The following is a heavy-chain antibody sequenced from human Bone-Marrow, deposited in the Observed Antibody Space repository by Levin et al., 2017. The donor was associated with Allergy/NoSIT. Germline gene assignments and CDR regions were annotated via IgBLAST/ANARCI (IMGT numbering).Heavy chain of an antibody. CDR2: IFYTGKP. J-gene: IGHJ6*02. Sequence: MPSETLSLTCGVSGDTMRSYHWSWIRQPPGKGLELIGYIFYTGKPTYNPSFKSRVTLSVDTSKNQFYLNLTSVTAADTAVYFCARHPFASGQDRQQKRFYYGLDVWGQGTAVTVSS. D-gene: IGHD6-19*01. CDR3: ARHPFASGQDRQQKRFYYGLDV. CDR1: GDTMRSYH. V-gene: IGHV4-59*13.